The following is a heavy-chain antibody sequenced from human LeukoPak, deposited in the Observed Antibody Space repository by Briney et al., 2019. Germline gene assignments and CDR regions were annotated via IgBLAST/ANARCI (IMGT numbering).Heavy chain of an antibody. Sequence: ASVKVSCKASGYTFTGYYMHWVRQAPGQGLEWMGLINPNSGGTNYAQKFQGRVTMTRDTSISTAYMDLSRLSSDDTAVYYCAVIDDTSGYSYFNYWGQGSLVIVSS. CDR3: AVIDDTSGYSYFNY. J-gene: IGHJ4*02. CDR1: GYTFTGYY. D-gene: IGHD3-22*01. CDR2: INPNSGGT. V-gene: IGHV1-2*06.